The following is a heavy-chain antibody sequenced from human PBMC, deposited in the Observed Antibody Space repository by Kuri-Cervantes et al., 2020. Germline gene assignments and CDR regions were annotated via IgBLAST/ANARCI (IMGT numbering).Heavy chain of an antibody. V-gene: IGHV1-8*01. J-gene: IGHJ3*02. D-gene: IGHD5-18*01. Sequence: ASVKVSCKASGYTFTSYDINWVRQATGQGLEWMGWMNPNSGNTGYAQKFQGRVTMTRNTSISTAYMELSSLRSEDTAVYYCAREWDPDTAMVNGGAFDIWGQGTMVTVSS. CDR2: MNPNSGNT. CDR1: GYTFTSYD. CDR3: AREWDPDTAMVNGGAFDI.